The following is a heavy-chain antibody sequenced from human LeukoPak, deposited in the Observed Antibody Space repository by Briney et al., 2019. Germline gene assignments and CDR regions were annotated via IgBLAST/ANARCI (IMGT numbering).Heavy chain of an antibody. CDR2: INHSGST. CDR1: GFTFSSYA. Sequence: PGGSLRLSCAASGFTFSSYAMSWVRQAPGKGLEWIGEINHSGSTNYNPSLKSRVTISVDTSKNQFSLKLSSVTAADTAVYYCARGPEETRGSAVAHWGQGTLVTVSS. CDR3: ARGPEETRGSAVAH. D-gene: IGHD3-16*01. V-gene: IGHV4-34*01. J-gene: IGHJ5*02.